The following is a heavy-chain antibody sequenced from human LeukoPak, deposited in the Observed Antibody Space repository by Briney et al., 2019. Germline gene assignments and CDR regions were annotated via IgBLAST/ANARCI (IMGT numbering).Heavy chain of an antibody. CDR1: GFTFSSYS. CDR2: ISSSSSYI. Sequence: KPGGSLRLSCAASGFTFSSYSMNWVRQAPGKGLEWVSSISSSSSYIYYADSVKGRFTISRDNAKNSLYLQMNSLRAEDTAVYYCARDANIVVVPAAMGWYDYWGQGTPVTVSS. V-gene: IGHV3-21*01. D-gene: IGHD2-2*01. CDR3: ARDANIVVVPAAMGWYDY. J-gene: IGHJ4*02.